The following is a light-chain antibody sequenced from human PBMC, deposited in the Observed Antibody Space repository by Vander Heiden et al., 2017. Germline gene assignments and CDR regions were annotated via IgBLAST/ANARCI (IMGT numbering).Light chain of an antibody. CDR2: GAS. V-gene: IGKV3-20*01. J-gene: IGKJ1*01. CDR1: QSVSSSY. Sequence: DIVLTLSPVTLSLSPGERATLSCRSSQSVSSSYLAWYQQRPGQAPRLLIYGASSRATGIPDRFSGSGSGTDFTLTISRLEPEDFAVYDCQQYGSSPQTFGQGTKVEIK. CDR3: QQYGSSPQT.